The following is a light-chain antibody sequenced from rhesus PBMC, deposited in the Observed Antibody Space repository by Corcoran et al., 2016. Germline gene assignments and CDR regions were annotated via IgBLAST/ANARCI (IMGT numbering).Light chain of an antibody. Sequence: DIQMTQSPSSLSASVGDRVTITCRASENVNNFLHWYQQKPGKAPKLLIYAASTLQSGFPSSFSGSGSGADYTFTISSLQPEDVATYYCQHSYGTPYSFGQGTKVEIK. CDR3: QHSYGTPYS. CDR1: ENVNNF. V-gene: IGKV1-74*01. J-gene: IGKJ2*01. CDR2: AAS.